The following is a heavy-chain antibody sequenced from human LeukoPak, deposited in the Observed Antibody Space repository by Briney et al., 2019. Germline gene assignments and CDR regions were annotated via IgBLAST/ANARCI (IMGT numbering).Heavy chain of an antibody. CDR1: GFIFSSYR. CDR3: ARDREQLLTTIDY. J-gene: IGHJ4*02. D-gene: IGHD2-15*01. CDR2: ITSSGSYI. V-gene: IGHV3-21*01. Sequence: GGSLRLSCAASGFIFSSYRMYWVRQAPGKGLEWVSSITSSGSYIYYADSVKGRFTISRDNAKNSLYLQMNSLRAEDTAVYYCARDREQLLTTIDYWGQGTLVTVSS.